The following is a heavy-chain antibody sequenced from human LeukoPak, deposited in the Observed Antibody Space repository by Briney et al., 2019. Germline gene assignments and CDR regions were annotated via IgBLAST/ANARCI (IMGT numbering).Heavy chain of an antibody. Sequence: PSETLSLTCTVSGGSMSSYYWSWIRQPPGKGLEWIGYIYYSGSTKYNPSLKSRVTISVDTSKNQFSLKLSSVTAADTAVHYCARGARAGYNLEPFDYWGQGTLVTVSS. CDR2: IYYSGST. CDR1: GGSMSSYY. J-gene: IGHJ4*02. V-gene: IGHV4-59*08. CDR3: ARGARAGYNLEPFDY. D-gene: IGHD5-24*01.